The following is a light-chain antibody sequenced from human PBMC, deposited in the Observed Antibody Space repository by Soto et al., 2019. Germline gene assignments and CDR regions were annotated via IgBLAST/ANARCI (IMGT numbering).Light chain of an antibody. CDR1: QSLVFRNGDTF. J-gene: IGKJ2*01. Sequence: DAVMTQSPVSLPVTLGQPAAISCRASQSLVFRNGDTFLNWFHQRPGQSPRRLIYKVSNRDSGVPDRFSGSGSGTDFTLGISSVEAEDVGIYYCMQGTHWPFTFGQGTKLEFK. CDR3: MQGTHWPFT. V-gene: IGKV2-30*01. CDR2: KVS.